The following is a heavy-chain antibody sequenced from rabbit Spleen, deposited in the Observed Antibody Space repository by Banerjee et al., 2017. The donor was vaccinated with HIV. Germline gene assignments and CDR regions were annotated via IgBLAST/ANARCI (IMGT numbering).Heavy chain of an antibody. CDR3: ARDGAGGSYFAL. Sequence: QSLEESGGDLVKPGASLTLTCTASGFDFSSYYMSWVRQAPGKGLEWIGYIDPVFGITYYANWVNGRFSISRENAQNTVFLQMTSLTAADTATYFCARDGAGGSYFALWGPGTLVTVS. V-gene: IGHV1S40*01. CDR1: GFDFSSYY. CDR2: IDPVFGIT. J-gene: IGHJ4*01. D-gene: IGHD8-1*01.